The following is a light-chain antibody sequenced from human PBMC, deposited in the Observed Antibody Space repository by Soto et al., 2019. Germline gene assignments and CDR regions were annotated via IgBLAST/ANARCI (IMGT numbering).Light chain of an antibody. J-gene: IGLJ2*01. V-gene: IGLV4-69*01. Sequence: QPVLTQSPSASASLGASVKLTCTLSSGHTTYAIAWYQQQPKKGPRYLIKLNSDGSHTKGAGIPDRFSGSSSGAERYLSISSLQSEDEADYYCQTWGTGIVFGGGTKLTVL. CDR3: QTWGTGIV. CDR2: LNSDGSH. CDR1: SGHTTYA.